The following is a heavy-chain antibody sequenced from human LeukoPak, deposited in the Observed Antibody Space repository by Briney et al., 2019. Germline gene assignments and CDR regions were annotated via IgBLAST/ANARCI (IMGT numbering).Heavy chain of an antibody. CDR1: GDSINNYY. D-gene: IGHD5-24*01. Sequence: PSETLSLTCTVSGDSINNYYWSWLRQPPGKGLEWIGFIYYSGSTSYNPSLKSRVTISVDTSKNQFSLKLSSVTAADTAVYYCARHKPEMATKTFDYWGQGTLVTVSS. CDR2: IYYSGST. V-gene: IGHV4-59*08. J-gene: IGHJ4*02. CDR3: ARHKPEMATKTFDY.